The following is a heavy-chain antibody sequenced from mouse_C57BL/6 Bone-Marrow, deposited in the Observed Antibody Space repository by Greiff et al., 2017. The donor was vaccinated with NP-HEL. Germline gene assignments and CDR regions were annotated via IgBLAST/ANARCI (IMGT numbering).Heavy chain of an antibody. Sequence: VQLMESGAELVRPGTSVKMSCKASGYTFTNYWIGWAKQRPGHGLEWIGDIYPGGGYTNYNEKFKGKATLTADKSSSTAYMQFSSLTSEDSAIYYCARHRDWYFDVWGTGTTVTVSS. CDR3: ARHRDWYFDV. V-gene: IGHV1-63*01. CDR1: GYTFTNYW. CDR2: IYPGGGYT. J-gene: IGHJ1*03.